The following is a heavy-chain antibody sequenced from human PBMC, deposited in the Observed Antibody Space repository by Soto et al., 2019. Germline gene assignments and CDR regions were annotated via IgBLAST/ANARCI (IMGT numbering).Heavy chain of an antibody. D-gene: IGHD3-22*01. CDR1: GGTFSTYA. V-gene: IGHV1-69*06. CDR2: IIPMFGTA. Sequence: QVQLVRSGAEVKKPGSSVKVSCKASGGTFSTYATSWVRQAPGQGLEWMGMIIPMFGTANYAQKFQGRVTITADKSTSTAYMELSSLRSEDTAVYYCARDEGGSGYQLDSWGQGTLVTVSS. CDR3: ARDEGGSGYQLDS. J-gene: IGHJ5*01.